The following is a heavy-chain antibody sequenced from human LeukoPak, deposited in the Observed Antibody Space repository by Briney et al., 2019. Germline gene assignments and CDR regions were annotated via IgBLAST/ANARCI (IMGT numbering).Heavy chain of an antibody. D-gene: IGHD1-26*01. CDR1: GYTFTGYY. Sequence: ASVKVSCKASGYTFTGYYMHWVRQAPGQGLEWTGWINPNSGGTNYAQKFQGRVTMTRDTSISTAYMGLSRLRSDDTAVYYCARDPIVGATFFGFDYWGQGTLVTVSS. CDR2: INPNSGGT. CDR3: ARDPIVGATFFGFDY. J-gene: IGHJ4*02. V-gene: IGHV1-2*02.